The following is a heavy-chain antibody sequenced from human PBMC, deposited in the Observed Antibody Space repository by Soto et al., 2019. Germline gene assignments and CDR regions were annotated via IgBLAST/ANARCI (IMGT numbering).Heavy chain of an antibody. Sequence: PSETLSLTCAVYGGSFSGYYWSWIRQPPGKGLEWIGEINHSGSTNYNPSLKSRVTISVDTSKNQFSLKLSSVTAADTPVYYCERGWKRIEAHPKWLDPWAQGTLFAVSS. CDR1: GGSFSGYY. D-gene: IGHD6-6*01. CDR3: ERGWKRIEAHPKWLDP. J-gene: IGHJ5*02. V-gene: IGHV4-34*01. CDR2: INHSGST.